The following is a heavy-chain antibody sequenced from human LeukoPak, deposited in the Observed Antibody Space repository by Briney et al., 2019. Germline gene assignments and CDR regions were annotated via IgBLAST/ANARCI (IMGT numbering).Heavy chain of an antibody. Sequence: GGSLRLSCAASGFTFSSYGMHWVRQAPGKGLEWVAVIWYDGSNKYYADSVKGRFTISRDNSKNTLYLQMNSLRAEDTAVYYCAKGEGDYYDSSGYYFGYWGQGTLVTVSS. D-gene: IGHD3-22*01. CDR2: IWYDGSNK. CDR3: AKGEGDYYDSSGYYFGY. CDR1: GFTFSSYG. V-gene: IGHV3-33*06. J-gene: IGHJ4*02.